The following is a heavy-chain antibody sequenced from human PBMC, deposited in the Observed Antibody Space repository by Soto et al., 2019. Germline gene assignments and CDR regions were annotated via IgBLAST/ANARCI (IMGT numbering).Heavy chain of an antibody. J-gene: IGHJ4*02. CDR1: GFTFKSYA. D-gene: IGHD6-19*01. V-gene: IGHV3-23*01. Sequence: GSLRLSCTASGFTFKSYAMNWVRQAPGKGLEWVASTPGSGGSSYYADSVKGRFTISRDNSKNTLYLDLNSLKAEDTAMYYCARGGSTGWFYFDFWGQGTHVTVSS. CDR2: TPGSGGSS. CDR3: ARGGSTGWFYFDF.